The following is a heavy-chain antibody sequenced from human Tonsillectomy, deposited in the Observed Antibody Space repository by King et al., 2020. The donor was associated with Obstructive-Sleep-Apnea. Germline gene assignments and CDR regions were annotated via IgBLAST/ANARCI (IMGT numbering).Heavy chain of an antibody. CDR3: AAEITGTEAFDI. Sequence: QLVESGPEVMEPGTSVKVPCRASGFTFSSSTMHWVRQARGQRLEWIGGVVVGSGNTNYAQKFQERVTITRDMSTRTTYRGLSSLRSEDTAVFYCAAEITGTEAFDIWGQGTVVTVSS. D-gene: IGHD1-20*01. CDR1: GFTFSSST. V-gene: IGHV1-58*02. J-gene: IGHJ3*02. CDR2: VVVGSGNT.